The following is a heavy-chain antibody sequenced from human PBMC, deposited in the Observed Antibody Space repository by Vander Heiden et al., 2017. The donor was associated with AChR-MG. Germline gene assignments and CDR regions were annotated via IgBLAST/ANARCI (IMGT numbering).Heavy chain of an antibody. V-gene: IGHV4-39*01. CDR3: ARREEGMWELLGVSIPHAFDI. CDR2: IYYSGST. D-gene: IGHD1-26*01. CDR1: GGSISSSSYY. J-gene: IGHJ3*02. Sequence: QLQLQESGPGLVKPSETLSLTCTVSGGSISSSSYYWGWIRPPPGKGLRWIGSIYYSGSTYYNPSLKSRVTISVDTSKNQFSLKLSSVTAADTAMYYCARREEGMWELLGVSIPHAFDIWGQGTMVTVSS.